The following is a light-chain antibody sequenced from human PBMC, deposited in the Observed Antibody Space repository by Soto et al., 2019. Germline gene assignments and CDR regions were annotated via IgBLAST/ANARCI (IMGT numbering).Light chain of an antibody. V-gene: IGKV2-28*01. CDR2: LGS. CDR1: QSFLHSNGYNY. CDR3: MQALQTPLT. Sequence: DIVMTQSPLSLPVTPGEPASISCRSSQSFLHSNGYNYLDWYLQKPGQSPQLLIYLGSNRASGVPDRFSGSGSVTDFILKISRVEAEDVGVYYCMQALQTPLTFGGGIKVEIK. J-gene: IGKJ4*01.